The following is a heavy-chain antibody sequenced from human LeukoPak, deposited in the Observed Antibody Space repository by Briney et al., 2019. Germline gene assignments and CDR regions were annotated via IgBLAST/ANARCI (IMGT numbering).Heavy chain of an antibody. CDR3: ARDPDYYGSGSPWDDNWFDP. V-gene: IGHV3-11*01. CDR2: ISSNGSTI. D-gene: IGHD3-10*01. J-gene: IGHJ5*02. CDR1: GFTFSDYY. Sequence: GGSLRLSCAASGFTFSDYYMSWIRQAPGKGLEWVSYISSNGSTIYYADSVKGRFTISRDNAKNSLYLQMNSLRAEDTAVYYCARDPDYYGSGSPWDDNWFDPWGQGTLVTVSS.